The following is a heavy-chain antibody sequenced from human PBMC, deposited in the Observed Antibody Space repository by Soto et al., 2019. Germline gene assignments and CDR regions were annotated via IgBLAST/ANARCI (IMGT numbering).Heavy chain of an antibody. CDR3: AKDIRRFGDPSLVDY. CDR2: ISWNSGSI. CDR1: GFTFDDYA. V-gene: IGHV3-9*01. J-gene: IGHJ4*02. D-gene: IGHD3-10*01. Sequence: GGSLRLSCAASGFTFDDYAMHWVRQAPGKGLEWVSGISWNSGSIGYADSVKGRYTISRDNAKNSLYLQMNSLRAEDTALYYCAKDIRRFGDPSLVDYWGQGT.